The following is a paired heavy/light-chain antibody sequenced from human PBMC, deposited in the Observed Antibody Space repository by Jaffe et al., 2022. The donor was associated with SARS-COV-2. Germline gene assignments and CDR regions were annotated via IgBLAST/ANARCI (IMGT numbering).Heavy chain of an antibody. J-gene: IGHJ6*02. CDR1: GFTFSSYA. CDR2: ISYDGSNK. D-gene: IGHD3-3*01. Sequence: QVQLVESGGGVVQPGRSLRLSCAASGFTFSSYAMHWVRQAPGKGLEWVAVISYDGSNKYYADSVKGRFTISRDNSKNTLYLQMNSLRAEDTAVYYCARGGITIFGVVKINYYYYYGMDVWGQGTTVTVSS. CDR3: ARGGITIFGVVKINYYYYYGMDV. V-gene: IGHV3-30-3*01.
Light chain of an antibody. CDR3: AAWDDSLSGL. V-gene: IGLV1-47*01. CDR1: SSNIGSNY. J-gene: IGLJ3*02. Sequence: QSVLTQPPSASGTPGQRVTISCSGSSSNIGSNYVYWYQQLPGTAPKLLIYRNNQRPSGVPDRFSGSKSGTSASLAISGLRSEDEADYYCAAWDDSLSGLFGGGTKLTVL. CDR2: RNN.